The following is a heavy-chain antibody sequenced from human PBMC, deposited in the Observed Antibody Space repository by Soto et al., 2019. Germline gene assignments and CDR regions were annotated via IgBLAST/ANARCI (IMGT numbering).Heavy chain of an antibody. CDR2: INAGNGNT. V-gene: IGHV1-3*01. J-gene: IGHJ6*02. CDR3: ARLGTRSITSFSYWYYGMDV. D-gene: IGHD2-2*01. Sequence: ASVKVSCKASGYTFTSYAMHWVRQAPGQRREWMGWINAGNGNTKYSQKFQGRVTITRDTSASTAYMELSSLRSEDTAVYYCARLGTRSITSFSYWYYGMDVWGQGXTVTFSS. CDR1: GYTFTSYA.